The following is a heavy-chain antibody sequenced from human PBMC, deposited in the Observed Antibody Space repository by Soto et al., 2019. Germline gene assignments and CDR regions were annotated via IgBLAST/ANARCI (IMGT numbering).Heavy chain of an antibody. D-gene: IGHD2-2*01. CDR3: AREVIEGVVVVPAAFSRDAFDI. J-gene: IGHJ3*02. CDR2: MNPNSGNT. CDR1: GYTFTSYD. Sequence: ASVKVSCKASGYTFTSYDINWVRQATGQGLEWMGWMNPNSGNTGYAQKFQGRVTMTRNTSISTAYMELSSLRSEDTAVYYCAREVIEGVVVVPAAFSRDAFDIWGQGTMVTVSS. V-gene: IGHV1-8*01.